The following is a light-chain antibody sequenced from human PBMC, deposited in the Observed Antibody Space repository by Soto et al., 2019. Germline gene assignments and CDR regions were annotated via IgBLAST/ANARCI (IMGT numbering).Light chain of an antibody. Sequence: EIVLTQSPGTLSLSPGERATLSCRASQSVSSSYLAWYQQKPGQAPRLLIYGASSRATGIPDRFSGSGSGTAFTLTISRLEPEDFAVYYCQQYGSSLFTFGPGTKVAIK. CDR3: QQYGSSLFT. J-gene: IGKJ3*01. CDR1: QSVSSSY. V-gene: IGKV3-20*01. CDR2: GAS.